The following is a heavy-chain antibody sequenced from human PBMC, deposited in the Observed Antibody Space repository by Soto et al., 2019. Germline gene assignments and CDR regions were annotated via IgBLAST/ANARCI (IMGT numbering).Heavy chain of an antibody. V-gene: IGHV3-48*01. J-gene: IGHJ4*02. Sequence: GGSLRLSCAASGFTFSSYSMNWVRQAPGKGLEWVSYISSSSSTIYYADSVKGRFTISRDNAKNSLYLQMNSLRAEDTAVYYCARDTSVLRFLEWLFALDYWGQGTLVTVSS. D-gene: IGHD3-3*01. CDR2: ISSSSSTI. CDR1: GFTFSSYS. CDR3: ARDTSVLRFLEWLFALDY.